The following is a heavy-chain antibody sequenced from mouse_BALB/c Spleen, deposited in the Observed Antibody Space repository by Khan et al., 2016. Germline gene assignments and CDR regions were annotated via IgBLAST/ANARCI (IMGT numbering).Heavy chain of an antibody. J-gene: IGHJ2*01. CDR1: GFNIKDTY. D-gene: IGHD2-14*01. V-gene: IGHV14-3*02. CDR2: IDPANGNT. CDR3: ARRRYDGYVDY. Sequence: EVQLQESGAELVKPGASVKLSCTASGFNIKDTYMHWVKQRPEQGLEWIGRIDPANGNTKYDPKFQGKATITADTSSNTAYLQLSSLTTEDTAVYYCARRRYDGYVDYWSQGTTLAVSS.